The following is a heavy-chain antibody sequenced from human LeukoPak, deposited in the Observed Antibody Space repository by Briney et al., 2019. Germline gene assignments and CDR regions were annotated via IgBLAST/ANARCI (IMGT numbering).Heavy chain of an antibody. J-gene: IGHJ4*02. CDR3: ARDRGSGYYDY. CDR1: GFTVSSNY. CDR2: IYSGGST. V-gene: IGHV3-53*01. D-gene: IGHD3-22*01. Sequence: GGSLRLSCGASGFTVSSNYMCWVRQAPGKGLEWVSVIYSGGSTYYADSVKGRFTISRDNSKNTLYLQMNSLRAEDTAVYYCARDRGSGYYDYWGQGTLVTVSS.